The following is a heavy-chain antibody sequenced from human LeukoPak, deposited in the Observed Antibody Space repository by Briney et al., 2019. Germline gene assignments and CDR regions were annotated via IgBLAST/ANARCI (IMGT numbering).Heavy chain of an antibody. D-gene: IGHD6-19*01. CDR1: GFTFSSYA. V-gene: IGHV3-21*01. J-gene: IGHJ3*02. CDR2: ISSSSSYI. CDR3: ARGGYSSGWWSASLHAFDI. Sequence: GGSLRLSCAASGFTFSSYAMDWVRQAPGKGLEWVSSISSSSSYIYYADSVKGRFTISRDNAKNSLYLQMNSLRAEDTAVYYCARGGYSSGWWSASLHAFDIWGQGTMVTVSS.